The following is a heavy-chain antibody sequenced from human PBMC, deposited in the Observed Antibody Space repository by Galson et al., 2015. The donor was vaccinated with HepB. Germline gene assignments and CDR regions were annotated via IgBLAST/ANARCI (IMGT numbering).Heavy chain of an antibody. J-gene: IGHJ4*02. Sequence: PALVKPTQTLTLTCTFSGFSLSTSGMCVSWIRQPPGKALEWLARIDWDDDKYYSTSLKTRLTISKDTSKNQVVLTMTNMDPVDTATYYCARVRGIVGATHPFELDYWGQGTLVTVSS. CDR3: ARVRGIVGATHPFELDY. D-gene: IGHD1-26*01. CDR1: GFSLSTSGMC. V-gene: IGHV2-70*11. CDR2: IDWDDDK.